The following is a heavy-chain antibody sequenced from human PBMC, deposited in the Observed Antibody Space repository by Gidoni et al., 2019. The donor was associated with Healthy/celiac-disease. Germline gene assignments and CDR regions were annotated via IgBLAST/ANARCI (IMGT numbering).Heavy chain of an antibody. CDR2: IKSKTDGGTT. V-gene: IGHV3-15*01. Sequence: EVQLVESGGGLVKPGGSLRLSCAASGFTFSNAWMSWVRQAPEKGLEWVGRIKSKTDGGTTDYAAPVKGRFTITRDDSKNTLYLQMNSLKTEDTAVYYCTTDPGYSSGWRFDPWGQGTLVTVSS. J-gene: IGHJ5*02. CDR3: TTDPGYSSGWRFDP. D-gene: IGHD6-19*01. CDR1: GFTFSNAW.